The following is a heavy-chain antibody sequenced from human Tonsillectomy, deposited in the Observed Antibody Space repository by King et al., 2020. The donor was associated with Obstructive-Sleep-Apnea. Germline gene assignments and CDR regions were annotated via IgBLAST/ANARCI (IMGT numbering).Heavy chain of an antibody. CDR1: GFTFSDYY. CDR3: ARDQVATQDDPLDY. Sequence: VQLVQSGGRLVKPGGSLRLSCAASGFTFSDYYMSWIRQAPGKGLEWVSYISSSSSYTNYADSVKGRFTISRDNAKNSLYLQMNSLGAEDTAVYYCARDQVATQDDPLDYWGQGTLVTVSS. J-gene: IGHJ4*02. D-gene: IGHD5-12*01. V-gene: IGHV3-11*06. CDR2: ISSSSSYT.